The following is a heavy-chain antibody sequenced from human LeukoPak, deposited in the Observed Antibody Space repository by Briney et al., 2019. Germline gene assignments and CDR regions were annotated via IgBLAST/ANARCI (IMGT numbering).Heavy chain of an antibody. CDR2: IYYSGKT. Sequence: SETLSLTCAVSGGSISNHYWSWIRQPPEKGLEWIGYIYYSGKTYYSPSLHSRVTISIDTSKNHFSLKLTSVTAADTAVYYCARLLDNDSSGDSDTFDMWGQGTMVTVSS. CDR1: GGSISNHY. CDR3: ARLLDNDSSGDSDTFDM. D-gene: IGHD3-22*01. J-gene: IGHJ3*02. V-gene: IGHV4-59*11.